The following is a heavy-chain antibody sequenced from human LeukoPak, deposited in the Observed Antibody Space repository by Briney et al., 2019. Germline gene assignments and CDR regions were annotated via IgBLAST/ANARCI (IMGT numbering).Heavy chain of an antibody. CDR3: ARDRNCSSTSCYAFYIDY. CDR2: INAGNGNT. Sequence: ASVKVSCKASGYTFTSYAMHWVRQAPGQRLEWMGWINAGNGNTKYSQKFQGRVTITRDTSASTAYMELSSLRSEDTAVYYCARDRNCSSTSCYAFYIDYWGQGTLVTVSS. CDR1: GYTFTSYA. J-gene: IGHJ4*02. D-gene: IGHD2-2*01. V-gene: IGHV1-3*01.